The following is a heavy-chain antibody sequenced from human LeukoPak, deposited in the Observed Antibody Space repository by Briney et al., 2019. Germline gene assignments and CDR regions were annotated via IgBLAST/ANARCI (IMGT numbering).Heavy chain of an antibody. CDR3: ARHKLKVRGASPLDY. Sequence: SETLSLTCTVSGGSISSSSYYWGWIRQPPGKGLEWIGSIYYSGSTYYNPSLKSRVTISVDTSKNQFSLKLSSVTAADTAVYYCARHKLKVRGASPLDYWGQGTLVTVSS. CDR2: IYYSGST. D-gene: IGHD3-10*01. J-gene: IGHJ4*02. V-gene: IGHV4-39*01. CDR1: GGSISSSSYY.